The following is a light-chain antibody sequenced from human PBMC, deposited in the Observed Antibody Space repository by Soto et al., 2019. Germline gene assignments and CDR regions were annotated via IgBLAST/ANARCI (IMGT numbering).Light chain of an antibody. Sequence: QSVLTQPASVSGSPGQSITISCTGTSSDVGGYNYVSWYQQHPGKVPKLMIYDVSNRPSGVSDRFSGSKSGNTASLTISGLQAEDEADYYCSSYTSSSTLGVFGEGTKVTVL. J-gene: IGLJ3*02. CDR2: DVS. CDR3: SSYTSSSTLGV. V-gene: IGLV2-14*03. CDR1: SSDVGGYNY.